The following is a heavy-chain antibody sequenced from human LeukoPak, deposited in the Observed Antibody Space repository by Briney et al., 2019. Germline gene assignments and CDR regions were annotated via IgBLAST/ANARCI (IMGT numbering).Heavy chain of an antibody. J-gene: IGHJ5*02. CDR3: ARAGTPYSSSWYGNWFDP. Sequence: SETLSLTCTVSGGSISSYYWSWIRQPPGKGLEWIGYIYYSGSTNYNPSLKSRVTISVDTSKNKFSMKLSHVTAADTAVYYCARAGTPYSSSWYGNWFDPWGQGTLVTVSS. CDR2: IYYSGST. D-gene: IGHD6-13*01. V-gene: IGHV4-59*08. CDR1: GGSISSYY.